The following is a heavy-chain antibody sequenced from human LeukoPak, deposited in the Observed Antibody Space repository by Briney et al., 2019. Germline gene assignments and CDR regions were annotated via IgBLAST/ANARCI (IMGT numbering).Heavy chain of an antibody. CDR2: IIPIFGTA. J-gene: IGHJ4*02. CDR1: GGTFSSYP. Sequence: ASVKVSCKASGGTFSSYPISWVRQAPGQGLEWMGGIIPIFGTANYAQKFQGRVTITSDNSTSPDYMELSSLRSEETAVYYCAIPRGEVQWDYWGQGTLVTVSS. D-gene: IGHD3-10*01. CDR3: AIPRGEVQWDY. V-gene: IGHV1-69*06.